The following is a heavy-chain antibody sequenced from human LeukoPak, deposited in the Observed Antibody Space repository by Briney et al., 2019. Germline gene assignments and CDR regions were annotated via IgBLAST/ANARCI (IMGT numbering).Heavy chain of an antibody. D-gene: IGHD3-10*01. V-gene: IGHV1-2*02. Sequence: GASVKVSCKASGYTFTGYYMHWVRQAPGQGLEWMGWINPNSGGTNYAQKFQGRVTMTRDTSISTAYMELSRLRSDDTAVYYCARDLGEIVRGVIDYWGPGTLVTVSS. CDR3: ARDLGEIVRGVIDY. CDR2: INPNSGGT. J-gene: IGHJ4*02. CDR1: GYTFTGYY.